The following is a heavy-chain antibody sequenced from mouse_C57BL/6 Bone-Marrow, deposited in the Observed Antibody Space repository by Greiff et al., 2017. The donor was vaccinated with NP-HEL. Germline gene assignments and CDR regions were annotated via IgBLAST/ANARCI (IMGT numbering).Heavy chain of an antibody. D-gene: IGHD2-12*01. Sequence: VQLQQPGAELVMPGASVKLSCKASGYTFTSYWMHWVKQRPGQGLEWIGEIDPSDSYTNYNQKFKGKSTSTVNKSSSTAYMHLSSLTSEDSAVYYCARSGGLLSYAMDYWGQGTSVTVSS. CDR1: GYTFTSYW. CDR2: IDPSDSYT. J-gene: IGHJ4*01. V-gene: IGHV1-69*01. CDR3: ARSGGLLSYAMDY.